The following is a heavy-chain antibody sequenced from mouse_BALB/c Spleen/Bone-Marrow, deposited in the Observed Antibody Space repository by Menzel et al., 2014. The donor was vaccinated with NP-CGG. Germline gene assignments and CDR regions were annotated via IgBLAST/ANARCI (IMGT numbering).Heavy chain of an antibody. Sequence: QVQLQQSGAELVRPGTSVKISCKASGYAFTNYWLDWVKQSPGHGLEWIGDIYPGSGNTYFNEKFKGKATLTADKSSSTAYMHLSSLTSEDSAVYFCARPQFISGRYYAMDYWGQGTSVTGSS. V-gene: IGHV1-63*01. CDR3: ARPQFISGRYYAMDY. CDR2: IYPGSGNT. D-gene: IGHD1-2*01. CDR1: GYAFTNYW. J-gene: IGHJ4*01.